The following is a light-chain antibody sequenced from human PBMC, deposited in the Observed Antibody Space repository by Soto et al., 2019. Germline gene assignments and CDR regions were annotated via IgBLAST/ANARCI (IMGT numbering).Light chain of an antibody. CDR2: DAS. CDR1: QSISRW. J-gene: IGKJ5*01. V-gene: IGKV1-5*01. CDR3: QQYNTYST. Sequence: DIQMTQSPSTPSASVGDRLTIPCRASQSISRWLAWYQQKPGKAPKALIYDASTLRSGVPSRFSGGGSGTEFTLTISSLQPDDFATYYCQQYNTYSTFGQGTRLEIK.